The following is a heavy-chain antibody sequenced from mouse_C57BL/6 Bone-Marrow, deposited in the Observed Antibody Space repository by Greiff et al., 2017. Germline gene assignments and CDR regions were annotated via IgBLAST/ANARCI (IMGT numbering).Heavy chain of an antibody. CDR2: ISGGGGNT. V-gene: IGHV5-9*01. J-gene: IGHJ2*01. CDR3: ARLPITTVAY. CDR1: GFTFSSYT. D-gene: IGHD1-1*01. Sequence: EVQGVESGGGLVKPGGSLKLSCAASGFTFSSYTMSWVRQTPEKRLEWVATISGGGGNTYYPDSVKGRFTISRDNAKNTLYLQMSSLRSEDTALYYCARLPITTVAYWGQGTTLTVSS.